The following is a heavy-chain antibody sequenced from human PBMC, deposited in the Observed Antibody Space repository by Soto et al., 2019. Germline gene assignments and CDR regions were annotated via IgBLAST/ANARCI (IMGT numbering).Heavy chain of an antibody. CDR1: GYTFTSYG. CDR3: ATDPTDSSAYYHHYYYGMDV. Sequence: ASVKVSCKASGYTFTSYGISWVRQAPGQGLEWMGWISAYNRNTNNAQKLQGRVTMTTDTSTSAAYMELRSLRSDDTAVYDCATDPTDSSAYYHHYYYGMDVWGQGTTVTVSS. D-gene: IGHD3-22*01. J-gene: IGHJ6*01. CDR2: ISAYNRNT. V-gene: IGHV1-18*01.